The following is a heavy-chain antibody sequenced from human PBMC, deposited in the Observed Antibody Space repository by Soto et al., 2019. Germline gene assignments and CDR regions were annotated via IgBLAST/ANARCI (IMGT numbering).Heavy chain of an antibody. CDR3: ARQPTTGDTDLWFDQ. V-gene: IGHV4-39*01. J-gene: IGHJ5*02. D-gene: IGHD2-21*01. CDR2: IFYSGST. CDR1: GGSISTSRSY. Sequence: QLQLLESGPGLVKASETLSLTCSVSGGSISTSRSYWAWIRQPPGKGLEWLANIFYSGSTFYNPSLASRVSVSVDTSKNEFSLKLRSVTAADTAVYYCARQPTTGDTDLWFDQWGQGTLVTVSS.